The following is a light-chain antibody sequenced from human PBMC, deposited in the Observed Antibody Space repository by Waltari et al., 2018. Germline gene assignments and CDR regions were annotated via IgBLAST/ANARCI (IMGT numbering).Light chain of an antibody. CDR3: SSQSSNDVVL. Sequence: QSALTQPASVSGSPGPSVTIFFAGTSNDVGGYHSFWVYQEHPGQAPRFIIYDVSDRPSGVSDRFSGSKSGNTASLTISGLQAEDEADYYCSSQSSNDVVLFGGGTKLTVL. CDR2: DVS. V-gene: IGLV2-14*01. J-gene: IGLJ2*01. CDR1: SNDVGGYHS.